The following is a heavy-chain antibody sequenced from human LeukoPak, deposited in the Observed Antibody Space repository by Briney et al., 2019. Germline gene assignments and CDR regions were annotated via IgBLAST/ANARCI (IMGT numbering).Heavy chain of an antibody. V-gene: IGHV3-23*01. CDR1: GFTFNTYT. CDR3: VKAASGGWYDTNFDY. CDR2: ITGNSVNT. J-gene: IGHJ4*02. D-gene: IGHD6-19*01. Sequence: GGSLRLSCAASGFTFNTYTMNWVRQAPGKGLEWVSVITGNSVNTFYADSVKGRFTISRDNSKNTLYMYMNSLRAEDAAVYYCVKAASGGWYDTNFDYWGQGTLVTVSS.